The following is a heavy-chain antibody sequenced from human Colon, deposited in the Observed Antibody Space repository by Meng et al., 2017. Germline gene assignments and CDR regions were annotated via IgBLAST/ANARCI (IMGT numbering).Heavy chain of an antibody. CDR1: GDNVSNNSPA. J-gene: IGHJ4*02. CDR2: TYYRSKWYN. Sequence: EQLQQSGPGLVKPSQTLSLTCAISGDNVSNNSPAWNWIRQSPSRGLEWLGRTYYRSKWYNEYAGSVKSRISITPDTSTNQFSLQLNSVTPDDTAVYYCARESSRQFNYWGQGTLVTVSS. CDR3: ARESSRQFNY. V-gene: IGHV6-1*01.